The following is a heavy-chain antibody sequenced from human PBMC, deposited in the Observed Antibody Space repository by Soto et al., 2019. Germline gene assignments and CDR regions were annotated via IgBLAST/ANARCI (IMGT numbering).Heavy chain of an antibody. D-gene: IGHD5-12*01. V-gene: IGHV3-9*01. Sequence: PGGSLRLSCAASGFTFDDYAMHWVRQAPGKGLEWVSGISWNSGSIGYADSVKGRFTISRDNAKNSLYLQMNSLRAEDTALYYCAKDMSGIVATLTFDYWGQGTLVTVSS. CDR1: GFTFDDYA. CDR3: AKDMSGIVATLTFDY. J-gene: IGHJ4*02. CDR2: ISWNSGSI.